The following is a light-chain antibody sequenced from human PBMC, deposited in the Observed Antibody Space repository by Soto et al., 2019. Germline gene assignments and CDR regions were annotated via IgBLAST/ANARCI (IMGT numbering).Light chain of an antibody. CDR3: QQRSNWPLT. V-gene: IGKV3-11*01. J-gene: IGKJ4*01. Sequence: EIMLTQSPATLSLSPGERATLSCRASQSVSSYLAWYQQKPGQAPRLLIYDASNRATGIPARFSGIGSGTDFTLTISSLEPEDFAVYYCQQRSNWPLTLGGGTKVEIK. CDR1: QSVSSY. CDR2: DAS.